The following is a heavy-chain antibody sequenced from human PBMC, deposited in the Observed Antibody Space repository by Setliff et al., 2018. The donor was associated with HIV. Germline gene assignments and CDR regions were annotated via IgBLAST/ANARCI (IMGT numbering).Heavy chain of an antibody. V-gene: IGHV3-74*01. CDR3: AKELAASGLGYFDS. D-gene: IGHD3-22*01. CDR1: GFTFSSYW. J-gene: IGHJ4*02. CDR2: VNSDESST. Sequence: GGSLRLSCAASGFTFSSYWMHWVRQVPGKGLVWVSRVNSDESSTNYADSVKGRFTISRDNSKNTVYLQMNSLRAEDTAEYYCAKELAASGLGYFDSWGRGILVTVSS.